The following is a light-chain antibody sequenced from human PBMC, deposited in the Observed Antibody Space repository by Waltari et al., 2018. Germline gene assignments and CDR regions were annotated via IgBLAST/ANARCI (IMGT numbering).Light chain of an antibody. Sequence: DIVMTQTPLSLPITPGEPASISCRSSQSLLHSNGNTYLHWYLQKPGQSPQLLIYGVSNRASGVPDRFSGSGSGTEFTLKISKVEAEDVGVYYCVQAIAFPWTFGQGTKVEIK. J-gene: IGKJ1*01. CDR2: GVS. CDR3: VQAIAFPWT. V-gene: IGKV2-40*01. CDR1: QSLLHSNGNTY.